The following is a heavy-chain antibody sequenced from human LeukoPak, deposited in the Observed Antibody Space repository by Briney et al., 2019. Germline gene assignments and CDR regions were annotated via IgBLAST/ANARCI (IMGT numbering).Heavy chain of an antibody. CDR3: ARHPPVNWFDP. CDR2: IYYSGST. V-gene: IGHV4-39*01. Sequence: SETLSLTCTVSGGSISSYYWGWIRQPPGKGLEWIGSIYYSGSTYYNPSLKSRVTISVDTSKSQFSLKLSSVTAADTAVYYCARHPPVNWFDPWGQGTLVTVSS. CDR1: GGSISSYY. J-gene: IGHJ5*02.